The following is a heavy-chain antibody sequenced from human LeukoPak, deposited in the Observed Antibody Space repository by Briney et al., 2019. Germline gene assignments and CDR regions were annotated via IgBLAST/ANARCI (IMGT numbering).Heavy chain of an antibody. CDR3: ARKIPSGPVDH. Sequence: GESLKISCKGSGYSFTTNWIGWVRQMPGKGLEWMGLVYPGNSDTKYTPPFQGQVTISADQSISTAYLQWNSLKASDTAIYYCARKIPSGPVDHWGQGTLVTVSS. V-gene: IGHV5-51*01. D-gene: IGHD2-2*01. J-gene: IGHJ4*02. CDR1: GYSFTTNW. CDR2: VYPGNSDT.